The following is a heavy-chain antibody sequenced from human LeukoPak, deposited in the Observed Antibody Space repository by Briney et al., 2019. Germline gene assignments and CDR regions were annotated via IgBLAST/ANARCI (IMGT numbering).Heavy chain of an antibody. CDR3: ARAGQWLDDAFDI. CDR1: GFTFSSYA. D-gene: IGHD6-19*01. CDR2: ISYDGSNK. V-gene: IGHV3-30-3*01. J-gene: IGHJ3*02. Sequence: GGSLRLSCAASGFTFSSYAMHWVRQAPGKGLEWVAVISYDGSNKYYADSVKGRFTISRDNSKNTLYLQMNSLRAEDTAVYYCARAGQWLDDAFDIWGQGTMVTVSS.